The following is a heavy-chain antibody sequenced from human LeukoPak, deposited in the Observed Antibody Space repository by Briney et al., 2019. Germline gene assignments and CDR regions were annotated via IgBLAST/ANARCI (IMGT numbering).Heavy chain of an antibody. V-gene: IGHV4-59*01. CDR1: GGSISSYY. Sequence: PSETLSLTCTVSGGSISSYYWSWIRQPPGKGLEWIGYIYYSGSTNYNPSLKSRVTISVDTSKNQLSLKLSSVTAADTAVYYCARVKRYSSGWDYYYYMDVWGKGTTVTVSS. D-gene: IGHD6-19*01. CDR2: IYYSGST. J-gene: IGHJ6*03. CDR3: ARVKRYSSGWDYYYYMDV.